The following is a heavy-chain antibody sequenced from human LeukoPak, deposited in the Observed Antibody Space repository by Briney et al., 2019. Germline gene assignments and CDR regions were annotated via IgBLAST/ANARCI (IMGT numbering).Heavy chain of an antibody. D-gene: IGHD6-13*01. J-gene: IGHJ4*02. Sequence: GGSLRLSCAASGXTXSSYAMSWVRQAXXXXXEWVSAISGSGGSTYYADSVKGRFTISRDNSKNTLYLQMNSLRAEDTAVYYCAKDRYSSSWDFDYWGQGTLVTVSS. V-gene: IGHV3-23*01. CDR1: GXTXSSYA. CDR2: ISGSGGST. CDR3: AKDRYSSSWDFDY.